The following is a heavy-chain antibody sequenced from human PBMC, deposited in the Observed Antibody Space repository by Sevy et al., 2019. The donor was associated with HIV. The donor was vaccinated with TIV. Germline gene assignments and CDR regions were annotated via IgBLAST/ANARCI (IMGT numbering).Heavy chain of an antibody. Sequence: GGSLRLSCATSGFTLSTYSMNWVRQAPGKGLEWVSSISRSSTYIYYTYSVKGRFTLSRDNARNSLYLQMNSLRVDDTAVYYCARDSGYTGYDWGQGTLVTVSS. D-gene: IGHD5-12*01. CDR1: GFTLSTYS. CDR2: ISRSSTYI. J-gene: IGHJ4*02. CDR3: ARDSGYTGYD. V-gene: IGHV3-21*01.